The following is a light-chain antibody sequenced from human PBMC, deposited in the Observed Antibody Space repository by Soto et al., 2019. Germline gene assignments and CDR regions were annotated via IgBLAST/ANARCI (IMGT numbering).Light chain of an antibody. Sequence: MHVTQVPCFLSGSVRNRINISCGASQSITPYLNWYRQKPGKAPKLLIYAASSLQSGVTSRFSGSGSEKELTLSISRLQHADFTTYFCQLISTALLTCGGGTNVDIK. V-gene: IGKV1-39*01. J-gene: IGKJ4*01. CDR2: AAS. CDR1: QSITPY. CDR3: QLISTALLT.